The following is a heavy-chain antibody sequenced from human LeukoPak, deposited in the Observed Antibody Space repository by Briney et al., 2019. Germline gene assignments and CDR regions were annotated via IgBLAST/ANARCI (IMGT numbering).Heavy chain of an antibody. CDR3: ARDTIAAAGTADY. D-gene: IGHD6-13*01. J-gene: IGHJ4*02. CDR1: GFTFSSYG. V-gene: IGHV3-33*01. CDR2: IWYDGSNK. Sequence: GGSLRLSCAASGFTFSSYGMHWVRQAPGKGLEWVAVIWYDGSNKYYADSVKGRFTISRDNSKNTLYLQMNSLRAKDTAVYYCARDTIAAAGTADYWGQGTLVTVSS.